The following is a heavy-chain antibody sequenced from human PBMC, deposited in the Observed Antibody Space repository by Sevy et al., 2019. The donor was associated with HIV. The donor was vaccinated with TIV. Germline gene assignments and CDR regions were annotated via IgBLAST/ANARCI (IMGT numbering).Heavy chain of an antibody. D-gene: IGHD3-22*01. CDR3: AKDLLGDYYDSSGLLDY. Sequence: GGSLRLSCAASGFTFSSYGMHWVRQAPGKGLEWVAVISYDGSDKFYADSVKGRFTISRDNSKNTVYLQMNSLGPEDAAVYYCAKDLLGDYYDSSGLLDYWGQGTLVTVSS. CDR2: ISYDGSDK. CDR1: GFTFSSYG. J-gene: IGHJ4*02. V-gene: IGHV3-30*18.